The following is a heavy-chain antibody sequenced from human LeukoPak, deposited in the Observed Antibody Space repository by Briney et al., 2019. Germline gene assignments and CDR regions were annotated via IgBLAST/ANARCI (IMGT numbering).Heavy chain of an antibody. J-gene: IGHJ4*02. CDR1: GFTFSSYS. V-gene: IGHV3-48*01. Sequence: PGGSLRLSCAASGFTFSSYSMNWVRQAPGEGLEWVSYISSSSSTIYYADSVKGRFTISRDNAKNSLYLQMNSLRAEDTAVYYCARVIVNYYGSGSYGYDYWGQGTLVTVSS. D-gene: IGHD3-10*01. CDR2: ISSSSSTI. CDR3: ARVIVNYYGSGSYGYDY.